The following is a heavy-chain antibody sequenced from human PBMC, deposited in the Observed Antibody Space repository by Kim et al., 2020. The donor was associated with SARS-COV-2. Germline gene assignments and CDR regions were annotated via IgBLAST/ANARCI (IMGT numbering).Heavy chain of an antibody. CDR1: GGSISSSSYY. V-gene: IGHV4-39*01. Sequence: SETLSLTCTVSGGSISSSSYYWGWIRQPPGKGLEGIGSIYYSGSTYYNPSLKSRVTISVDTSKNQFPLKLSSVTAADTAVYYCARRGSGSYSWFDPWGQRTLVTVSS. D-gene: IGHD3-10*01. CDR3: ARRGSGSYSWFDP. CDR2: IYYSGST. J-gene: IGHJ5*02.